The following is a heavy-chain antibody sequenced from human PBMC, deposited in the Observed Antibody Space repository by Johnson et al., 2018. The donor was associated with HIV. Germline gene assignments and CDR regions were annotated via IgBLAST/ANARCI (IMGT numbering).Heavy chain of an antibody. Sequence: QVQLVESGGGMVQPGRSLRLSCAASGFTFSRYAMHWVRQAPGKGLEWVAVISYDGSNKYYADSVKGRFTISRDNSKNTLYLQMNSLRAEDTALYYCAKDRSTGWYPAFDIWGQGTMVTVSS. CDR3: AKDRSTGWYPAFDI. D-gene: IGHD6-19*01. CDR1: GFTFSRYA. CDR2: ISYDGSNK. V-gene: IGHV3-30-3*01. J-gene: IGHJ3*02.